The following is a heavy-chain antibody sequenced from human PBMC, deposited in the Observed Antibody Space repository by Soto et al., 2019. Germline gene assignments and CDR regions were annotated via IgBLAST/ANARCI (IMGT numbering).Heavy chain of an antibody. CDR1: AYTFTRYY. V-gene: IGHV1-2*04. D-gene: IGHD6-19*01. CDR2: INPNSGGT. Sequence: LGRGSCNSSAYTFTRYYMHLVRQAPGQGLEWMGWINPNSGGTNYAQKFQGWVTMTRDTSISTAYMELSRLRSDDTAVYYCARAVAGTHDAFDIWGQGTMVTV. CDR3: ARAVAGTHDAFDI. J-gene: IGHJ3*02.